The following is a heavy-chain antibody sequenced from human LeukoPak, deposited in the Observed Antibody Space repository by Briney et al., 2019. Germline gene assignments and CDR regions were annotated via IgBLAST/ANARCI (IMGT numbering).Heavy chain of an antibody. D-gene: IGHD3-3*01. V-gene: IGHV1-24*01. CDR1: GYTLTELS. CDR2: FDPEDGET. Sequence: ASVKVSCKVSGYTLTELSMHWVRQAPGKGLEWMGGFDPEDGETIYAQKFQGRVTMTEDTSTDTAYMELSSLRSEDTAVYYCATTKGTHYDFWSGYFAWGQGTLVTVSS. J-gene: IGHJ5*02. CDR3: ATTKGTHYDFWSGYFA.